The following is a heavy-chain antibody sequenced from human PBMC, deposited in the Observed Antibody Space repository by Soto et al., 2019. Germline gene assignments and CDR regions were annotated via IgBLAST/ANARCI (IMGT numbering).Heavy chain of an antibody. J-gene: IGHJ3*02. Sequence: ASVKVSCKASGGTFSSYAISWVRQAPGQGLEWMGGIIPIFGTANYAQKFQGRVTITADESTSTAYMELSSLRSEDTAGYYCARGGGAIFNCGGDCYAFDIWGQGTMVTVSS. CDR1: GGTFSSYA. CDR3: ARGGGAIFNCGGDCYAFDI. V-gene: IGHV1-69*13. CDR2: IIPIFGTA. D-gene: IGHD2-21*02.